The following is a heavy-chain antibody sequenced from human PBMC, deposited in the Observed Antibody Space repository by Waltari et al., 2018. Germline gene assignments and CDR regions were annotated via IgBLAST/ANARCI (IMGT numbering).Heavy chain of an antibody. CDR1: GFSFYNFA. V-gene: IGHV3-9*03. CDR3: AKGVSSWYSFGMDV. J-gene: IGHJ6*02. D-gene: IGHD6-13*01. CDR2: ISWDSRAI. Sequence: EVKVVESGGGLVQPGRSLRLSGTGSGFSFYNFAMHWVRQAPGKGLEWVSGISWDSRAIGYADSVKGRFTISRDNARNSVYLQMNSLRSEDMALYYCAKGVSSWYSFGMDVWGQGTTVTVSS.